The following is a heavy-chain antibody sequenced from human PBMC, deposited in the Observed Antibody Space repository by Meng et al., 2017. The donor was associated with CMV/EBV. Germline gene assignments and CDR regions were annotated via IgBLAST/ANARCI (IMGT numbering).Heavy chain of an antibody. Sequence: ASVKVSCKASGHTFTGYYMHWVRQAPGQGLEWMGWINPNSGGTNYAQKFQGRVTMTRDTSISTAYMELSRLRSDDTAVYYCARDWTIPYYGMGVWGQGTTVTVSS. V-gene: IGHV1-2*02. CDR3: ARDWTIPYYGMGV. J-gene: IGHJ6*02. CDR1: GHTFTGYY. D-gene: IGHD3-3*01. CDR2: INPNSGGT.